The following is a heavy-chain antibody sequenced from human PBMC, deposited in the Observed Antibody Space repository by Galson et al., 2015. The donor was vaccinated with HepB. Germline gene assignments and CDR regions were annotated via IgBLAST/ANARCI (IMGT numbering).Heavy chain of an antibody. D-gene: IGHD5-18*01. V-gene: IGHV3-23*01. J-gene: IGHJ4*02. CDR1: GFTFSSYA. CDR2: ISGSGGST. Sequence: LRLSCAASGFTFSSYAMNWVRQAPGKGLEWVSAISGSGGSTYYADSVKGRFTASRDNSKNTLYLQMNSLRAEDTAVYYCAKGRRGIELWPFDYWGQGTLVTVSS. CDR3: AKGRRGIELWPFDY.